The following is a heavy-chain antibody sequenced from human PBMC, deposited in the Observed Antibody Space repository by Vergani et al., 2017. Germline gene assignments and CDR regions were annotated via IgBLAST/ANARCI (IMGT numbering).Heavy chain of an antibody. V-gene: IGHV3-48*01. CDR3: ARDLGGAADY. Sequence: EVQLVESGGGLVQPGGSLRLSCAASGFTFSSYSMNWVRQAPGKGLEWVSYISSSSSTIYYADSVKGRFTISRDNAKNSLYLQMNILRAEDTAVYYCARDLGGAADYWGQGTLVTVSS. D-gene: IGHD6-25*01. CDR2: ISSSSSTI. CDR1: GFTFSSYS. J-gene: IGHJ4*02.